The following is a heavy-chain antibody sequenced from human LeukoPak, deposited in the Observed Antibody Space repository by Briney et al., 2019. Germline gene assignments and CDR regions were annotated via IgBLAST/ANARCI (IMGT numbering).Heavy chain of an antibody. D-gene: IGHD3-10*01. J-gene: IGHJ5*02. CDR2: ISFDGNDE. V-gene: IGHV3-30*01. CDR1: GFSFSSFA. Sequence: GGSLRLSCAASGFSFSSFAMHWVRQAPGKGLQWVAVISFDGNDEYYADSVKGRFTISRDNSKNMVYLQMNSLRTEDSAVYYCARDRAGTQSWVEFDLWGRGTLVTVSS. CDR3: ARDRAGTQSWVEFDL.